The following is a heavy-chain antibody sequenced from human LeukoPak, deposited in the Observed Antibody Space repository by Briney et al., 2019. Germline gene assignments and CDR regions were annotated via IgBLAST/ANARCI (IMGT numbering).Heavy chain of an antibody. CDR1: EFSVGSNY. J-gene: IGHJ4*02. V-gene: IGHV3-20*04. CDR2: INWNGGST. Sequence: GGSLRLSCAASEFSVGSNYMTWVRQAPGKGLEWVSGINWNGGSTGYADSVKGRFTISRDNAKNSLYLQMNSLRAEDTALYYCARAREIVGAYFDYWGQGTLVTVSS. CDR3: ARAREIVGAYFDY. D-gene: IGHD1-26*01.